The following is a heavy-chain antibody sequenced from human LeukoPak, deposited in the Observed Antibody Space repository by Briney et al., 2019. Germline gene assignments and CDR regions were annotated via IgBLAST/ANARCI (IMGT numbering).Heavy chain of an antibody. CDR1: GFTFSSYM. V-gene: IGHV3-7*01. CDR3: ARVSNGNNFDY. Sequence: PGGSLRLSCAASGFTFSSYMMNWVRQAPGKGLEWVTNIKQDGSEKYYVDSVKGRFTVSRDNAKNSLYLQMNSLRADDTSVYYCARVSNGNNFDYWGQGTLVTVSS. CDR2: IKQDGSEK. J-gene: IGHJ4*02.